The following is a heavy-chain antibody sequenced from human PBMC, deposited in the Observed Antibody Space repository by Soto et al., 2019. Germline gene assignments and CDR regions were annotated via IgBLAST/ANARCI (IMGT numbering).Heavy chain of an antibody. CDR3: ARDLGNNYGSFAY. CDR1: GFTFSNYA. J-gene: IGHJ4*02. Sequence: PVGSLRLSCVASGFTFSNYAMNWVRQAPGKGLEWVAVISYDGSNKYYADSVKGRITISRDNSRNTLYLQMNNLRAEDTAMYYCARDLGNNYGSFAYWGQGTLVTVSS. V-gene: IGHV3-30-3*01. CDR2: ISYDGSNK. D-gene: IGHD4-17*01.